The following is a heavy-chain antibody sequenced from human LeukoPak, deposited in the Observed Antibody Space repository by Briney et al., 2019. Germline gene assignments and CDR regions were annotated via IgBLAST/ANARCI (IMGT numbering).Heavy chain of an antibody. Sequence: SETLSLTCTVSGGSISSGSYYWSWIRQPAGKGLEWIGRIYTSGSTNYNPSLKSRVTISVDTSKNQFSLKLSSVTAADTAVYYCARDHYDFWSGHAFDIWGQGTMVTVSS. CDR2: IYTSGST. J-gene: IGHJ3*02. V-gene: IGHV4-61*02. CDR1: GGSISSGSYY. D-gene: IGHD3-3*01. CDR3: ARDHYDFWSGHAFDI.